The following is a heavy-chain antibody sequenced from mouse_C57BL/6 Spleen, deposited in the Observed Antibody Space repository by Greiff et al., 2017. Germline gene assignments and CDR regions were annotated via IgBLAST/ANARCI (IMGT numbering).Heavy chain of an antibody. CDR2: IDPSDSET. Sequence: QVQLQQPGAELVRPGSSVKLSCKASGYTFTSYWMHWVKQRPIQGLEWIGNIDPSDSETHYNQKFKDKATLTVDKSSSTAYMQLSSLTSEDSAVXYGARTVVATYWYFDVWGTGTTVTVSS. CDR3: ARTVVATYWYFDV. CDR1: GYTFTSYW. V-gene: IGHV1-52*01. D-gene: IGHD1-1*01. J-gene: IGHJ1*03.